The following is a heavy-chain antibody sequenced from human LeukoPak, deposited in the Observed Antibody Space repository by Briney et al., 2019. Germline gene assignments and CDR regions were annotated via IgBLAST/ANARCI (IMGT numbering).Heavy chain of an antibody. CDR3: VTGDWS. V-gene: IGHV3-48*01. D-gene: IGHD1-14*01. CDR2: ISSGSATI. Sequence: HPGGSLRLSCAASGFTFSIYGMNWVRQAPGKGLEWVSFISSGSATIYYADSVKGRFSISRDDGTNSLYLQMNSPTADDTAVYYCVTGDWSWGQGTLVTVSS. J-gene: IGHJ5*02. CDR1: GFTFSIYG.